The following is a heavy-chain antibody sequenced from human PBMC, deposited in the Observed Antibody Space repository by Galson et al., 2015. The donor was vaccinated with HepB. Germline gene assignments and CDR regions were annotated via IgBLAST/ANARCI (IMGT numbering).Heavy chain of an antibody. CDR1: GGSISSGDYY. V-gene: IGHV4-30-4*01. D-gene: IGHD3-22*01. CDR3: ARDLQYYHDSSGFYYDALDI. Sequence: LSLTCTVSGGSISSGDYYWSWIRQPPGKGLEWIGYIYYSGTTYYNPSLKSRVTLSVDTSKSQFSLKLSSVTAADTAVYFCARDLQYYHDSSGFYYDALDIWGQGTMVTVSS. J-gene: IGHJ3*02. CDR2: IYYSGTT.